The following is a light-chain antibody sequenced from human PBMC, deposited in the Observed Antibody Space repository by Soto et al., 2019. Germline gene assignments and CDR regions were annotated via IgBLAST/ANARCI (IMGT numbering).Light chain of an antibody. CDR3: KQYNNWLWT. CDR1: QSVSRN. CDR2: DAS. J-gene: IGKJ1*01. V-gene: IGKV3-15*01. Sequence: EIVMTHSPATLSVSPGERATLSCRASQSVSRNVAWYQQKPGQAPRLLIHDASTRATGISVRFSGSGSGTEFTLTISSLQSEDFSVYYCKQYNNWLWTFGQGTKVEIK.